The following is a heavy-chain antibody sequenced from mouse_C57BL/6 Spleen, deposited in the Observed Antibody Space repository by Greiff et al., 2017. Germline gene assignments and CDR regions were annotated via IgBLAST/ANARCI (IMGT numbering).Heavy chain of an antibody. CDR3: AREAVVPFDY. CDR1: GFTFSDYG. D-gene: IGHD1-1*01. Sequence: EVHLVESGGGLVKPGGSLKLSCAASGFTFSDYGMHWVRQAPEKGLEWVAYISSGSSTIYYADTVKGRFTISRDNAKNTLFLQMTSLRSEDTAMYYCAREAVVPFDYWGQGTTLTVSS. J-gene: IGHJ2*01. CDR2: ISSGSSTI. V-gene: IGHV5-17*01.